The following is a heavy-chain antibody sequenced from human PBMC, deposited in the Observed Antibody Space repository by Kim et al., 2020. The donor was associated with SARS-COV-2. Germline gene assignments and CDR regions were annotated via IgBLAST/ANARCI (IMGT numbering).Heavy chain of an antibody. CDR1: GGSFSGYY. J-gene: IGHJ1*01. D-gene: IGHD3-22*01. V-gene: IGHV4-34*01. CDR2: INHSGST. CDR3: ARDYYDSSGLEYFQH. Sequence: SETLSLTCAVYGGSFSGYYWSWIRQPPGKGLEWIGEINHSGSTNYNPSLKSRVTISVDTSKNQFSLKLSSVTAADTAVYYCARDYYDSSGLEYFQHWGQG.